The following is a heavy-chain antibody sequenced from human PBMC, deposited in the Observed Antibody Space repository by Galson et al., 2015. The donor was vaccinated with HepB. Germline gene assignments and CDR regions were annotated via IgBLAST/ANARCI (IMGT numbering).Heavy chain of an antibody. Sequence: SLRLSCAASGFTFSSYGVHWVRQAPGKGLEWVAVISYDGSNKYYADSVKGRFTISRDNSKNTLYLQMNSLRAEDTAVYYCAKDLGRWLQFSVYFDYWGQGTLVTVSS. J-gene: IGHJ4*02. CDR1: GFTFSSYG. D-gene: IGHD5-24*01. V-gene: IGHV3-30*18. CDR3: AKDLGRWLQFSVYFDY. CDR2: ISYDGSNK.